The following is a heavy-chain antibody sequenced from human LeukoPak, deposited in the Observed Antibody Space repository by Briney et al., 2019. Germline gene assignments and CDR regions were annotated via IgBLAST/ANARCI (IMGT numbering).Heavy chain of an antibody. Sequence: GGSLRLSCAASGFTFSSYGMHWVRQAPGKGLEWVALIPYDGSNKYYADSVKGRFTISRDNSKNTLYLQMNSLRAEDTAVYYCAKDSTSWSLDYWGQGTLVTVSS. CDR2: IPYDGSNK. D-gene: IGHD6-13*01. CDR1: GFTFSSYG. CDR3: AKDSTSWSLDY. V-gene: IGHV3-30*02. J-gene: IGHJ4*02.